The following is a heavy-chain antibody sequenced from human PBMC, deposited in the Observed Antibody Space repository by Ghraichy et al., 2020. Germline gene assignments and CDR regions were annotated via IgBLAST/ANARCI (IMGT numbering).Heavy chain of an antibody. CDR1: GDSMNNYY. CDR2: IYYSGGT. J-gene: IGHJ4*02. CDR3: AGAGTSLIVHDY. V-gene: IGHV4-59*01. D-gene: IGHD2-2*01. Sequence: SETLSLTCTVSGDSMNNYYWSWIRQPPGRGLEWIGFIYYSGGTNYNPSLKSRVTMSVDTSEKQFSLRLNSVTAADTAVYYCAGAGTSLIVHDYWGQGTLVTVSS.